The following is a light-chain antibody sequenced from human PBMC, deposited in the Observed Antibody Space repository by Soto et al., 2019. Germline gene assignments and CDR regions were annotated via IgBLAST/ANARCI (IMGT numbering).Light chain of an antibody. CDR2: DAS. CDR1: QSIGSC. V-gene: IGKV1-39*01. CDR3: QQSYSPPPT. J-gene: IGKJ1*01. Sequence: DIQMTQSPATLSASVGDRVTITCRASQSIGSCLAWYQHQPGKAPKLLIYDASTLESGVPSRFSGSGSGTDFTLTINSLQPEDFATYYCQQSYSPPPTFGQGTKVDIK.